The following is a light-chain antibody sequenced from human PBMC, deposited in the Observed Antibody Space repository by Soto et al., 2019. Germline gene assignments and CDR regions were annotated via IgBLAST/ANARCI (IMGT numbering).Light chain of an antibody. CDR2: AAS. V-gene: IGKV3-20*01. J-gene: IGKJ2*01. CDR3: KQYGSSPPYT. Sequence: EIVLTQSPGTLSLSPGERATLSCRASQSVSSSYLAWYQQKPGQAPRLLMYAASSRATGIPDRFSGSGSGTDFTLTISRLEPEDFAVYYCKQYGSSPPYTFGQGTKLEIK. CDR1: QSVSSSY.